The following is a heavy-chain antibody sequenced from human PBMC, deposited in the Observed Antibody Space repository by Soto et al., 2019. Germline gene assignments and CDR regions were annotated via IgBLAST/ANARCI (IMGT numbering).Heavy chain of an antibody. J-gene: IGHJ4*02. D-gene: IGHD3-16*01. CDR3: ARDYTGNRNFDY. CDR2: ISGGGGST. Sequence: EVQVLESGGGLVQPGGSLKLSCAASGFIFDNYAMTWVRQAPGKGLEWVSAISGGGGSTYYADSVKGRFTISRDNSKNVLYLQMSSLRVEDTAIYYCARDYTGNRNFDYWGQGTLVTVSS. CDR1: GFIFDNYA. V-gene: IGHV3-23*01.